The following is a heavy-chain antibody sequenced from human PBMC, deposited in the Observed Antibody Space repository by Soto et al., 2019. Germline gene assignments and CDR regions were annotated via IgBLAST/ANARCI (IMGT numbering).Heavy chain of an antibody. CDR1: GYTFTNHG. Sequence: QVQLVQSGPEVKKPGASVKVSCKASGYTFTNHGISWVRQAPGQGLEWVGWISGYNANTKYAQKFQGRVTMSTDTSTNTAYMELRSLRSDDTAVYYCASDFYTLAYSLDYWGQGTLVTVSS. D-gene: IGHD4-4*01. CDR3: ASDFYTLAYSLDY. V-gene: IGHV1-18*04. J-gene: IGHJ4*02. CDR2: ISGYNANT.